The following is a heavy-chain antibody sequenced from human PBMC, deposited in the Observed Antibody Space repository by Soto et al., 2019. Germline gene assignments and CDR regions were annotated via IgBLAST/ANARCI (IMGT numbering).Heavy chain of an antibody. CDR2: IYYSGST. CDR1: GGSISSSSYY. Sequence: PSETLSLTCTVSGGSISSSSYYWGWIRQPPGKGLEWIGSIYYSGSTYYNPSLKSRVTISVDTSKNQFSLKLSSVTAADTAVYYFARRPGADRYLFDYRGQGTLVIVSS. CDR3: ARRPGADRYLFDY. J-gene: IGHJ4*02. D-gene: IGHD3-10*01. V-gene: IGHV4-39*01.